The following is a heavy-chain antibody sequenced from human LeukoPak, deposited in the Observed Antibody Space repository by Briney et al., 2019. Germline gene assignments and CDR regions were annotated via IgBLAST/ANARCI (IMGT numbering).Heavy chain of an antibody. Sequence: HPGGSLRLSCAASGFTFSSYAMSWVRQAPGKGLEWVSAISGSGGSTYYADSVEGRFTISRDNSKKTLYLQMDSLRAEDTAVYYCAKASRAKWIQLWLRGSFDYWGQGTLVTVSS. CDR2: ISGSGGST. D-gene: IGHD5-18*01. CDR3: AKASRAKWIQLWLRGSFDY. J-gene: IGHJ4*02. CDR1: GFTFSSYA. V-gene: IGHV3-23*01.